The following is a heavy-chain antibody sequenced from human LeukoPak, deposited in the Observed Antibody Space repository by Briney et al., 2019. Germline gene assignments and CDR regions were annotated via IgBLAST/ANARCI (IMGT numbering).Heavy chain of an antibody. Sequence: ASVKVSCKASGYTFTTYGVNWVRQALGQGLEWMGWINTNTGYPTYAQGFTGRFVFSLDTSVSTAYLQISSLEAEDSAVYYCARDLRGQQLGGDYWGQGTLVTVSS. V-gene: IGHV7-4-1*02. CDR2: INTNTGYP. D-gene: IGHD6-13*01. CDR3: ARDLRGQQLGGDY. CDR1: GYTFTTYG. J-gene: IGHJ4*02.